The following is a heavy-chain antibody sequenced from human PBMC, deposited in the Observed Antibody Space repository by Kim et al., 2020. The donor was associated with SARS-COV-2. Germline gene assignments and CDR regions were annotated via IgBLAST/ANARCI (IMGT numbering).Heavy chain of an antibody. D-gene: IGHD2-15*01. V-gene: IGHV3-33*01. J-gene: IGHJ4*02. Sequence: YYADTVKGRFTISRDNSKNTLYLQMNSLRAEDTAVYYCARDQEYSHFDYWGQGTLVTVSS. CDR3: ARDQEYSHFDY.